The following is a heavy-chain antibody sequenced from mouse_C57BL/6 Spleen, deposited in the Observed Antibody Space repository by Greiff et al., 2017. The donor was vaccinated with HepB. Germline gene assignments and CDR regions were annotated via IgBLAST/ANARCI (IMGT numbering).Heavy chain of an antibody. CDR1: GFTFSSYT. Sequence: EVQLVESGGGLVKPGGSLKLSCAASGFTFSSYTMSWVRQTPEKRLEWVATISGGGGNTYYPDSVKGRFTISRDNAKNTLYLQMSSLRSEDTALYYCAYYYCSSHWYFDVWGTGTTVTVSS. J-gene: IGHJ1*03. D-gene: IGHD1-1*01. V-gene: IGHV5-9*01. CDR2: ISGGGGNT. CDR3: AYYYCSSHWYFDV.